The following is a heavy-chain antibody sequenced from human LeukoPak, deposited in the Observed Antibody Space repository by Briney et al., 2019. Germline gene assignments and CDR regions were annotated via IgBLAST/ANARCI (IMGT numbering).Heavy chain of an antibody. V-gene: IGHV3-21*01. J-gene: IGHJ3*02. Sequence: GASLRLSCVVSKFSFSSYIMNWVRQAPGKGPEWVSSLSSSSSYLYYADSVKGRFTISRDNAKHSLYLHMNSLRADDTALYYCAGASVYGGTFDIWGQGTMVTVSS. CDR2: LSSSSSYL. D-gene: IGHD5/OR15-5a*01. CDR3: AGASVYGGTFDI. CDR1: KFSFSSYI.